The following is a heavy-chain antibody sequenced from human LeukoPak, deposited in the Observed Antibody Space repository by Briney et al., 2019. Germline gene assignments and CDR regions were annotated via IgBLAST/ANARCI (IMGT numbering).Heavy chain of an antibody. CDR3: ATSCYPYNAFDI. D-gene: IGHD2-15*01. CDR1: GYTFTGNY. J-gene: IGHJ3*02. CDR2: IKADSGGT. Sequence: GASVTVSCTSSGYTFTGNYMHWMWQAPAPGMEWKGWIKADSGGTNYAEKFQGRVTMTRDTSISTVYMDLSRLRSDDTAVYHCATSCYPYNAFDIWGQGRMVTVSS. V-gene: IGHV1-2*02.